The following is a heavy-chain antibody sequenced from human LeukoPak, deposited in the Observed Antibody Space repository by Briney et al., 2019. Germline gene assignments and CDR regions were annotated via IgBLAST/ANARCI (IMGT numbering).Heavy chain of an antibody. CDR2: ISTSSSYI. J-gene: IGHJ4*02. Sequence: GGSLRLSCAASRFTFSSYVMKWVRQVPGKGLEWVSSISTSSSYIYYADSVKGRFTISRDNAKNSLYLQMNSLRAEDTAVYYCARDLMGIAYRGAFYYWGQGTLVTVSS. CDR3: ARDLMGIAYRGAFYY. V-gene: IGHV3-21*04. D-gene: IGHD6-13*01. CDR1: RFTFSSYV.